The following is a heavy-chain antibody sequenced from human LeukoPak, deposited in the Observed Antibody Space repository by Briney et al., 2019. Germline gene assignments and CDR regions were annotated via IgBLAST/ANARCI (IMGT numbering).Heavy chain of an antibody. D-gene: IGHD3-22*01. Sequence: SETLSLTCTVSGGSISSYYWSWVRQPPGKGLEWIGFIYYSGITDYNPSLKSRVTISVDTSKTQFPLKLTSVTAADTAVYYCARLRALSYYDSSGNMYYFEYWGQGTLVTVSS. V-gene: IGHV4-59*01. CDR1: GGSISSYY. CDR2: IYYSGIT. CDR3: ARLRALSYYDSSGNMYYFEY. J-gene: IGHJ4*02.